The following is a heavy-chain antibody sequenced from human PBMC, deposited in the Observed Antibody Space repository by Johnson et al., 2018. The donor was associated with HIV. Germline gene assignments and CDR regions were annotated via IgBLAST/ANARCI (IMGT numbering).Heavy chain of an antibody. D-gene: IGHD1-14*01. V-gene: IGHV3-13*01. CDR3: ARGRATGRGRSAFDI. CDR1: AFTFSRFD. J-gene: IGHJ3*02. Sequence: VQLVESGGGLVQPGGSLRLSCAASAFTFSRFDMHWVRQAAGKRLEWVSVIGSAGDTYNPGSVKGRFTISRDNANNSLYLQLNSLRAEDTALYDCARGRATGRGRSAFDIWGQGTMVTVSS. CDR2: IGSAGDT.